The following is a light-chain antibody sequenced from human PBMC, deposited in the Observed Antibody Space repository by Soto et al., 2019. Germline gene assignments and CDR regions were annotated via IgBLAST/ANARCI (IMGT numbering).Light chain of an antibody. J-gene: IGLJ1*01. CDR3: SYFTSSMTNV. CDR1: SNDVGGYNS. Sequence: QSVLTQPASVSGSPGQSITLSCTGTSNDVGGYNSVSWYQQHPGKAPKLILYDVTDRPSGVSYRFSGSKSGNTASLTISGLQAADETDYFCSYFTSSMTNVFGRGTKVTV. V-gene: IGLV2-14*01. CDR2: DVT.